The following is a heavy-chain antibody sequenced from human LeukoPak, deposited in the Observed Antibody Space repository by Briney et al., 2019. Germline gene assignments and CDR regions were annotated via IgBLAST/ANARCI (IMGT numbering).Heavy chain of an antibody. Sequence: SETLSLTCAVYGGSFSGYYWSWIRQPPGKGLEWIGEINHSGSTNYNPSLKSRVTISVGTSKNQFSLKLSSVTAADTAVYYCARGGYSYGYYYWGQGTLVTVSS. CDR1: GGSFSGYY. D-gene: IGHD5-18*01. J-gene: IGHJ4*02. CDR3: ARGGYSYGYYY. CDR2: INHSGST. V-gene: IGHV4-34*01.